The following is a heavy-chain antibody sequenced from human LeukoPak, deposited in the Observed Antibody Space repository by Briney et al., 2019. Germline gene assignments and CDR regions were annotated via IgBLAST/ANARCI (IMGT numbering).Heavy chain of an antibody. Sequence: SQTLSLTCTVSGGSISSYYWSWIRQPAGKGLEWIGRIYTSGSTNYNPSLKSRVTMSVDTSKNQFSLKLSSVTAADTAVYYCARGGYSYDPFDYWGQGTLVTVSS. CDR2: IYTSGST. CDR3: ARGGYSYDPFDY. D-gene: IGHD5-18*01. CDR1: GGSISSYY. V-gene: IGHV4-4*07. J-gene: IGHJ4*02.